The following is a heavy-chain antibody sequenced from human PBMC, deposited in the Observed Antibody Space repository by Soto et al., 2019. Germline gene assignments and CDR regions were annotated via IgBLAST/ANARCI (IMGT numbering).Heavy chain of an antibody. CDR1: GYTFTSYY. V-gene: IGHV1-46*01. CDR2: INPSGGST. J-gene: IGHJ5*02. Sequence: GASVKVSCKASGYTFTSYYMHWVRQAPGQGLEWMGIINPSGGSTSYAQKFQGRVTMTRDTSTSTVYMELSSLRSEDTAVYYCARVRHSCSWYDWFDPWGQGTLVTVSS. D-gene: IGHD6-13*01. CDR3: ARVRHSCSWYDWFDP.